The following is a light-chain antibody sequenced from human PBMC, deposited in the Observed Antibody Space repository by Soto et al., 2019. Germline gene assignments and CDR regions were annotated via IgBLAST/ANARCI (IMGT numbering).Light chain of an antibody. CDR2: RAS. CDR3: QQYHNVWT. J-gene: IGKJ1*01. Sequence: EIVMTQSPATLSVSPGERTTLSWTASHYIYCNVAWFRQRPGQAPRLLIYRASTRATGTPARFSGSGSGTEFTLTITRLQSEDFALYVCQQYHNVWTFGEGTEMEIK. V-gene: IGKV3-15*01. CDR1: HYIYCN.